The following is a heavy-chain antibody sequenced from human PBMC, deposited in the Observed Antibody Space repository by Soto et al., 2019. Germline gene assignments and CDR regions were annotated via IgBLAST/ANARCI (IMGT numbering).Heavy chain of an antibody. V-gene: IGHV3-15*01. CDR3: TTDFPPYNYYYYGMDV. CDR2: IKSKTDGGTT. Sequence: GGSLRLSCAASGFTFSNAWMSWVRQAPGKGLEWVGRIKSKTDGGTTDYAAPVKGRFTISRDDSKNTLYLQMNSLKTEDTAVYYCTTDFPPYNYYYYGMDVWGQGTTVTVSS. D-gene: IGHD1-1*01. CDR1: GFTFSNAW. J-gene: IGHJ6*02.